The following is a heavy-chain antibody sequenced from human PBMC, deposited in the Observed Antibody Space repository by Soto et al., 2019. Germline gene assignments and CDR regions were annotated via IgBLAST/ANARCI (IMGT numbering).Heavy chain of an antibody. CDR1: GFTFSYYS. J-gene: IGHJ6*02. V-gene: IGHV3-48*01. CDR2: ISDSSETI. CDR3: ARDFTPTPYYYHYYGMDV. Sequence: GSLRLSCAASGFTFSYYSMNWVRQAPGKGLEWVSYISDSSETIHYADSVKGRFTISRDNAKNSLSLQMNSLRAEDTAVYYCARDFTPTPYYYHYYGMDVWGQGTTVTVSS. D-gene: IGHD2-15*01.